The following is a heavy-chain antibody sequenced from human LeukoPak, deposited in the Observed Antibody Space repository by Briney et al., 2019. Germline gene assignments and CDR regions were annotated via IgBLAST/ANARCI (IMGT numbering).Heavy chain of an antibody. J-gene: IGHJ4*02. V-gene: IGHV4-59*01. CDR3: AGHYYDKELDFDY. CDR1: GGSISSYY. CDR2: IYYSGST. Sequence: SETLSLTCTVSGGSISSYYWSWIRQPPGKGLEWIGYIYYSGSTNYNPSLKSRVTISVDTSRNQFSLKLSSVTAADTAVYYCAGHYYDKELDFDYWGQGTLVTVSS. D-gene: IGHD3-22*01.